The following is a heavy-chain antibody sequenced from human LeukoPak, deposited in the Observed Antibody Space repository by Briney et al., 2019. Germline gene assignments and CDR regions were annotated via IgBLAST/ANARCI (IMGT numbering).Heavy chain of an antibody. V-gene: IGHV1-2*02. CDR3: ARDYAWDSYGLVLDS. J-gene: IGHJ4*02. CDR2: INPNSGDT. D-gene: IGHD3-16*02. CDR1: GYTFTGIY. Sequence: ASVKVSCKGSGYTFTGIYMHWVRQAPGQGLEWMGWINPNSGDTNYAQKFQGRVTMTRDTSINTAYMELSRLRSDDTAVYYCARDYAWDSYGLVLDSWGQGALVTVSS.